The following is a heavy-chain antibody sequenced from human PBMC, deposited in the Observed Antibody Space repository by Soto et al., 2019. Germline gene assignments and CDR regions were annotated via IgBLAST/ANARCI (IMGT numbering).Heavy chain of an antibody. Sequence: LRLSCVASGFSFSTYSMAWVRQAAGKGPQWVSGLSGGGANTCYIDAVRGRFTISVDNSKNTVYLKMDSLRADDTAVYYCARWSGYADAWGQGTRVTVSS. V-gene: IGHV3-23*01. J-gene: IGHJ4*02. CDR3: ARWSGYADA. CDR2: LSGGGANT. CDR1: GFSFSTYS. D-gene: IGHD4-17*01.